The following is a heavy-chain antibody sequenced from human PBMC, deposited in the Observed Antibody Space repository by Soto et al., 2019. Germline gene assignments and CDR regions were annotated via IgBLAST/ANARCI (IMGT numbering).Heavy chain of an antibody. Sequence: SGPTLVNPTQTLTLTCTFSGFSLSTSGMCVSWIRQPPGKALEWLARIDWDDDKYYSTSLKTRLTISKDTSKNQVVLTMTNMDPVDTATYYCARITLNDYGDPYYYYYYGMDVWGQGTTVTVS. V-gene: IGHV2-70*11. CDR1: GFSLSTSGMC. CDR2: IDWDDDK. J-gene: IGHJ6*02. CDR3: ARITLNDYGDPYYYYYYGMDV. D-gene: IGHD4-17*01.